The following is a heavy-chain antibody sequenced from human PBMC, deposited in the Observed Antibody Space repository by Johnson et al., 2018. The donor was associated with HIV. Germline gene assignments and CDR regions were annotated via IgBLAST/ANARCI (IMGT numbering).Heavy chain of an antibody. Sequence: EVQLLESGGGLVQPGGSLRLSCAASGFTFSSYVMSWVRQAPGKGLEWVSSIGGGSTYYADSVKGRFTISRDNSKNTLYLQMNSLRAEDTAVYYCARDLTYYNFWSGYWGDAFDIWGQGTMVTVSS. J-gene: IGHJ3*02. V-gene: IGHV3-23*01. CDR3: ARDLTYYNFWSGYWGDAFDI. CDR2: IGGGST. D-gene: IGHD3-3*01. CDR1: GFTFSSYV.